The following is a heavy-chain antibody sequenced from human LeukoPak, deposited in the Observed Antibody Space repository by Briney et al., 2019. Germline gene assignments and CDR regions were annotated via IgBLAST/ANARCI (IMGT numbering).Heavy chain of an antibody. CDR2: INSDSSST. CDR3: VREGVWFDY. CDR1: GFTFISYW. D-gene: IGHD2-21*01. J-gene: IGHJ4*02. V-gene: IGHV3-74*01. Sequence: GGSLRLSCAASGFTFISYWMHWVRQVPGKGLVWVSRINSDSSSTTYADFVQGRFTISRDNAKNTLYLQMNSLRTEDTAVYYWVREGVWFDYWGQGTLVTVSS.